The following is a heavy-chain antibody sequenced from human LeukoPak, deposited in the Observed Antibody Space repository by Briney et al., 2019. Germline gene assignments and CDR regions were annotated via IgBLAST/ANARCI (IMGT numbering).Heavy chain of an antibody. Sequence: PGGSLRLSCPASGFTFSSYAMSWVRQAPGKGLEWVSAISGSGGSTYYADSVKGRFTISRDNSKNTLYLQMNSLRAEDTAVYYCAKDRTYGGSYYGDFQHWGQGTLVTVSS. CDR2: ISGSGGST. CDR1: GFTFSSYA. J-gene: IGHJ1*01. CDR3: AKDRTYGGSYYGDFQH. D-gene: IGHD1-26*01. V-gene: IGHV3-23*01.